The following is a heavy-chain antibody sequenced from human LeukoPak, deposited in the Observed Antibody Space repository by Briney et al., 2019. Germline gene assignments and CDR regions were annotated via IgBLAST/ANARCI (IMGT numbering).Heavy chain of an antibody. V-gene: IGHV3-33*08. CDR1: GFTFSSYS. D-gene: IGHD3-9*01. J-gene: IGHJ4*02. CDR2: IWYDGSNK. Sequence: PGGSLRLSCAASGFTFSSYSMNWVRQAPGKGLEWVAVIWYDGSNKYYADSVKGRFTISRDNSKNTLYLQMNSLRAEDTAVYYCARESPWLDYWGQGTLVTVSS. CDR3: ARESPWLDY.